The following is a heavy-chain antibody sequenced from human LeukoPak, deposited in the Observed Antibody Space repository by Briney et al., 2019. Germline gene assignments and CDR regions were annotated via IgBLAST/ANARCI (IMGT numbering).Heavy chain of an antibody. V-gene: IGHV3-48*01. J-gene: IGHJ4*02. D-gene: IGHD2-21*02. CDR2: ISSSSSTI. Sequence: GGSLRLSCAASGFTFSSYSMNWVRQAPGKGLEWVSYISSSSSTIYYADSVKGRFTISRDNAKNSLYLQMNSLRAEDTAVYYCARGDLAYCGGDCYSGADYWGQGTLVTVSS. CDR3: ARGDLAYCGGDCYSGADY. CDR1: GFTFSSYS.